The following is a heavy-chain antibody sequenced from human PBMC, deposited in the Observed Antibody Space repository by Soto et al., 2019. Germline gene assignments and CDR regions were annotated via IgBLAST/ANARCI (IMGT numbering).Heavy chain of an antibody. CDR2: INRDGRDK. V-gene: IGHV3-7*01. CDR1: GFTFSSYL. D-gene: IGHD3-22*01. J-gene: IGHJ3*02. CDR3: ARYDSSGYDAFDI. Sequence: EVQLVESGGGLVQPGGSLRLSCAASGFTFSSYLMNWVRQAPGKGLEWVANINRDGRDKYYVDSVKGRFTISRDNAKNSLYLQMNSLRAEDTAVYYCARYDSSGYDAFDIWGQGTMVTVSS.